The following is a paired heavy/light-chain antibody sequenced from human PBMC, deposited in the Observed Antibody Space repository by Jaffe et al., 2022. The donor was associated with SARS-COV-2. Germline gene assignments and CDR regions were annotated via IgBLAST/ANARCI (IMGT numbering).Heavy chain of an antibody. V-gene: IGHV3-49*03. CDR2: IKNKEYDTTT. CDR1: GFTFEKYL. Sequence: EVQLVESGGGLEQPGRSLRLSCSASGFTFEKYLMSWFRQAPGKGLEWIGFIKNKEYDTTTEYAASVKGRFSISRDDSKGVTYLQMNGLKTEDTGLYYCTREGNTVFPDYWGQGTLVTVSS. D-gene: IGHD3-9*01. J-gene: IGHJ4*02. CDR3: TREGNTVFPDY.
Light chain of an antibody. J-gene: IGKJ5*01. Sequence: DIQMTQSPSSLSASVGDRVTITCRASQAIRNRLGWFQQKPGKAPQRLIYDVSRLQSGVPSRFSGSGSGTEFTLTISSLQPEDFATYYCLQHESYPLTLGQGTRLEIK. CDR1: QAIRNR. CDR3: LQHESYPLT. CDR2: DVS. V-gene: IGKV1-17*01.